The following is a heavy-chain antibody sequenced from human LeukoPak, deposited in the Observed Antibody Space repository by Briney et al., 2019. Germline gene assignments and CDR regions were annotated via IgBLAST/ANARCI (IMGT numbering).Heavy chain of an antibody. J-gene: IGHJ5*02. CDR3: ARDVQLESTNWFDP. Sequence: GASVKVSYKASGYTFTGYYMHWVRQAPGQGLEWMGWINPNSGGTNYAQKFQGWVAMTRDTSISTAYMELSRLRSDDTAVYYCARDVQLESTNWFDPWGQGTLVTVSS. CDR2: INPNSGGT. V-gene: IGHV1-2*04. D-gene: IGHD1-1*01. CDR1: GYTFTGYY.